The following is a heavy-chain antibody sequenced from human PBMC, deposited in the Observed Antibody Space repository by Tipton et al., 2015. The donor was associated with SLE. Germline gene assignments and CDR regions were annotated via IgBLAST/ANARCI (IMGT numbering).Heavy chain of an antibody. J-gene: IGHJ4*02. D-gene: IGHD1-7*01. CDR1: GGSISSHY. Sequence: TLSLTCTVSGGSISSHYWSWIRQPPGKGLEWIGYIYYSGSTNYNPSLKSRVTISVDTSKNQFSLKLSSVTAADTAVYYCASSKTGTTNAFDYWGQGTLVTVSS. CDR3: ASSKTGTTNAFDY. V-gene: IGHV4-59*08. CDR2: IYYSGST.